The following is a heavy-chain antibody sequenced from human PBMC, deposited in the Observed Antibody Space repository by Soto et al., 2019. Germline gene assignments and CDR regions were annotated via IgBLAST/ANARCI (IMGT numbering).Heavy chain of an antibody. V-gene: IGHV4-31*03. J-gene: IGHJ4*02. D-gene: IGHD2-21*01. CDR1: GASISSGRSY. CDR3: ARDNCYGHFDS. CDR2: MFYSGST. Sequence: SETLSLTCTVSGASISSGRSYWSWIRQHPGKGLEWIGYMFYSGSTYYHPSLKSRVNISADTSKNQFSLRLTSVTPADTSVYYCARDNCYGHFDSWGQGTLVTVSS.